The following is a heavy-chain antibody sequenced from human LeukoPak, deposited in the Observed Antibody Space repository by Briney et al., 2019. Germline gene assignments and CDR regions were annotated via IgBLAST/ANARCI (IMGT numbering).Heavy chain of an antibody. D-gene: IGHD6-19*01. CDR1: GGSISSYY. V-gene: IGHV4-4*07. CDR3: ARSSDSSGYYGGGIIDY. Sequence: PSETLSLTCTVSGGSISSYYWSWIRQPAGKGLEWIGRIYTSGSTNYNPSLKSRATMSVDTSKNQFSLQLTSVTAADAAVYYCARSSDSSGYYGGGIIDYWGQGTLVTVSS. CDR2: IYTSGST. J-gene: IGHJ4*02.